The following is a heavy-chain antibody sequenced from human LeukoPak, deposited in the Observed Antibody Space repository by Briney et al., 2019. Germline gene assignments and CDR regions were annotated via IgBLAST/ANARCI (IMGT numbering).Heavy chain of an antibody. D-gene: IGHD3-22*01. CDR1: GGSFSGYY. CDR2: INHSGST. Sequence: SETLSLTCAVYGGSFSGYYWSWIRQPPGKGLEWIGEINHSGSTNYSPSLKSRITISVDTSKNQFSLKLSSVTAADTAVYYCARDHYYDSSGYDYWGQGTLVTVSS. CDR3: ARDHYYDSSGYDY. J-gene: IGHJ4*02. V-gene: IGHV4-34*01.